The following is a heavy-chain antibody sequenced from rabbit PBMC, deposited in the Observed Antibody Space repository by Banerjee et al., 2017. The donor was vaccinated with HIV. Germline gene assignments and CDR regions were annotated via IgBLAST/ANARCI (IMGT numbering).Heavy chain of an antibody. CDR1: GFDFSSSYY. D-gene: IGHD2-1*01. J-gene: IGHJ4*01. CDR3: VRDRANIGGDYGPYYFDL. Sequence: QEQLEESGGDLVKPEGSLTLTCTASGFDFSSSYYMYWVRQAPGKGLEWIGYIEPIFGRTYYANWVNGRFTISRHNAQNTLYLQLDSLTAADTATYFCVRDRANIGGDYGPYYFDLWGPGTLVTVS. CDR2: IEPIFGRT. V-gene: IGHV1S43*01.